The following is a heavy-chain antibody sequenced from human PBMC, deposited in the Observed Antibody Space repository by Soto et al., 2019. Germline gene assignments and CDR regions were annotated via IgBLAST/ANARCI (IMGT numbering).Heavy chain of an antibody. D-gene: IGHD4-4*01. CDR2: ISGSGGST. V-gene: IGHV3-23*01. CDR1: GFTFSSYA. J-gene: IGHJ5*02. CDR3: AKLPYSNYVRWFDP. Sequence: VGSLRISCAASGFTFSSYAMSWVRQAPGKGLEWVSAISGSGGSTYYADSVKGRFTISRDNSKNTLYLQMNSLRAEDTAVYYCAKLPYSNYVRWFDPWGQGTLVTVSS.